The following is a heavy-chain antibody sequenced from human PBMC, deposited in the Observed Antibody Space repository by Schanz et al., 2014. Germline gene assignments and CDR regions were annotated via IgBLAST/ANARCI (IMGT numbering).Heavy chain of an antibody. CDR1: GFTFSSYN. Sequence: VQLVESGGGLVRPGDSLRLSCAASGFTFSSYNINWVRQAPGKGLEWVAFIRYDGSNKYYADSVKGRFTISRDNSKNTLYLQMNSLRAEDTAVYYCAKVGLYYYGSGFDYWGQGTLVTVSS. J-gene: IGHJ4*02. V-gene: IGHV3-30*02. CDR3: AKVGLYYYGSGFDY. D-gene: IGHD3-10*01. CDR2: IRYDGSNK.